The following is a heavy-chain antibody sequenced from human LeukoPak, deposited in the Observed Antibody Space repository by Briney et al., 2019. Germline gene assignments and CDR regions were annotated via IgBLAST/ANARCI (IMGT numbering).Heavy chain of an antibody. D-gene: IGHD6-13*01. V-gene: IGHV3-7*01. CDR2: TKPDGSET. J-gene: IGHJ5*02. CDR1: GGSISSSSYY. Sequence: ETLSLTCTVSGGSISSSSYYWGWIRQAPGKGLEWLANTKPDGSETHYVDSVKGRFTVSRDNAKNSLYLQVDSLRADDTAVYYCARYSSSSSVVALGQGALVTVSS. CDR3: ARYSSSSSVVA.